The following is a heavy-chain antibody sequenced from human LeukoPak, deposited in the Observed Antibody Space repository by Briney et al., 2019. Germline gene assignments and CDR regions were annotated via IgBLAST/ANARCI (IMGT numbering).Heavy chain of an antibody. CDR1: GWSFSGYY. V-gene: IGHV4-34*01. D-gene: IGHD5-24*01. Sequence: SETLSLTCAVYGWSFSGYYWRWIRQPPGKGLEWLGEINHRGSTNYDPSLKSRVPISVDTSKNQFSLKLSSVTAADTAVYYCARARDGYNYETIDYWGQGTLVTVSS. J-gene: IGHJ4*02. CDR2: INHRGST. CDR3: ARARDGYNYETIDY.